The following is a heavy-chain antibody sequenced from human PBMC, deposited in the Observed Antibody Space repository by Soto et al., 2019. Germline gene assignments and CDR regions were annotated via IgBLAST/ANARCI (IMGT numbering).Heavy chain of an antibody. CDR2: VTGGNGDT. V-gene: IGHV1-3*01. Sequence: QVQLVQSGAEVKEPGASVKVSCRASGYTFMSHVMHWVRQAPGQRLEWMGWVTGGNGDTKYSQNFQGRVTITRDTSATTAYMELSRLTSEDTAVYYCARDSGIRGPSGDLDYWGQGTLVNVSS. J-gene: IGHJ4*02. CDR1: GYTFMSHV. D-gene: IGHD1-20*01. CDR3: ARDSGIRGPSGDLDY.